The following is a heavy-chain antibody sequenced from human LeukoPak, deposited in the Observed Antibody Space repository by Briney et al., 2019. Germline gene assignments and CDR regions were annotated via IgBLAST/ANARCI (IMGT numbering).Heavy chain of an antibody. D-gene: IGHD4/OR15-4a*01. V-gene: IGHV3-53*01. CDR1: GFSVSSNY. CDR3: ARTVVITSTADYFDH. Sequence: GGSLRLSCAASGFSVSSNYMSWVRQAPGKGLEWVSVLYSGGSAYYTDSVTGRFTISRDNSKNTLYLQMNGLRVEDTAVYYCARTVVITSTADYFDHWGQGTLVTVSS. CDR2: LYSGGSA. J-gene: IGHJ4*02.